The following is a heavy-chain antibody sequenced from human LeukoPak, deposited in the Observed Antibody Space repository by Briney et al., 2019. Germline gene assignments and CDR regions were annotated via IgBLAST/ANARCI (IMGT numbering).Heavy chain of an antibody. CDR3: ATMHDILTGSKFYYFDY. Sequence: SQTLSLTCTVSGGSISSGGYYWSWIRQHPGKGLEWIGYIYYSGSTYYNPSLKSRVTISVDTSKNQFSLKLRSVTAADTAVYYCATMHDILTGSKFYYFDYWGQGTLVTVSS. V-gene: IGHV4-31*03. D-gene: IGHD3-9*01. CDR2: IYYSGST. CDR1: GGSISSGGYY. J-gene: IGHJ4*02.